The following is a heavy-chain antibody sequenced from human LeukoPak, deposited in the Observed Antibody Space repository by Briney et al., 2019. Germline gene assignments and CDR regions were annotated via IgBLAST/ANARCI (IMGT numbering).Heavy chain of an antibody. V-gene: IGHV4-39*02. CDR1: GGSISSSSYY. CDR2: IYYSGTT. Sequence: SDTLSLTCTVSGGSISSSSYYRGWIRQPPGTGLEWIGTIYYSGTTYYNPSLKSRVTISADTSKNHFSLKLTAVTAADTAVKYCARPGHSYYYLDFGGKGTTVTVSS. D-gene: IGHD1-1*01. J-gene: IGHJ6*03. CDR3: ARPGHSYYYLDF.